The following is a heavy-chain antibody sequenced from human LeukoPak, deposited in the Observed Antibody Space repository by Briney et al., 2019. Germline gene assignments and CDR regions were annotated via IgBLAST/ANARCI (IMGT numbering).Heavy chain of an antibody. CDR2: ISSSGSTI. D-gene: IGHD3-10*02. CDR3: AELGITMIGGV. V-gene: IGHV3-48*04. J-gene: IGHJ6*04. Sequence: PGGSLRLSCAASGFSFSSSWMHWVRQAPGKGLEWVSYISSSGSTIYYADSVKGRFTISRDNAKNSLYLQMNSLRAEGTAVYYCAELGITMIGGVWGKGTTVTISS. CDR1: GFSFSSSW.